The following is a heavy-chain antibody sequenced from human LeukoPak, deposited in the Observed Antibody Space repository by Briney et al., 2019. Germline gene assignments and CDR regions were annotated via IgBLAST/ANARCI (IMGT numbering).Heavy chain of an antibody. V-gene: IGHV3-23*01. CDR2: ISDSGGST. J-gene: IGHJ4*02. D-gene: IGHD6-6*01. CDR1: GFTFSRYA. CDR3: AKGHSSSSGKFDY. Sequence: GGSLRLSCAASGFTFSRYAMSWVRQAPGKGLEWVSSISDSGGSTYDGDSVKGRFTISRDNSKDTLYLQMNSLRAEDTAVYYCAKGHSSSSGKFDYWGQGTLVTVSS.